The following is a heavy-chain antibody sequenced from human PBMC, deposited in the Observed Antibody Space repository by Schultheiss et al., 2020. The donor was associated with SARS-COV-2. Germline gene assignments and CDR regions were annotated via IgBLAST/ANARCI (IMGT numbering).Heavy chain of an antibody. CDR3: AREGGLRSIDY. Sequence: ASVKVSCKASGYTFSDYYIHWVRQAPGQGLEWMGRINPDSGATSSAQKFQGRVTMTRDTSISTAYMELSRLRSDDTAVYYCAREGGLRSIDYWGQGTLVTVSS. CDR2: INPDSGAT. J-gene: IGHJ4*02. V-gene: IGHV1-2*06. CDR1: GYTFSDYY. D-gene: IGHD3/OR15-3a*01.